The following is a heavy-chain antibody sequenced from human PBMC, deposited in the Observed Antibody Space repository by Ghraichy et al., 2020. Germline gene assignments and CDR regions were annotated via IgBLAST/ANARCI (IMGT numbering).Heavy chain of an antibody. Sequence: SETLSLTCSVSGGSISTSSFYWGWIRQPPGKGLEWLGRFFYTGRTYYTPSLKSRVTVSVDTSKNQFSLKLSSVTAADTAVYYCARHNGDPPRHGGHPHYHYGIAVWGQATTVTVSS. J-gene: IGHJ6*02. CDR1: GGSISTSSFY. D-gene: IGHD4-17*01. V-gene: IGHV4-39*01. CDR2: FFYTGRT. CDR3: ARHNGDPPRHGGHPHYHYGIAV.